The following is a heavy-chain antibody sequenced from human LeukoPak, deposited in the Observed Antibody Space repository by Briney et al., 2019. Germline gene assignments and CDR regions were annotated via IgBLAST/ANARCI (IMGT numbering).Heavy chain of an antibody. CDR3: ARGSWYYYDSSGYSLMGLFDY. Sequence: PGGSLRLSCAASGFTFSSYSMNWVRQAPGKGLEWVSSISSSSSYIYYADSVKGRFTISRDNAKNSLYLQMNSLRAEDTAVYYCARGSWYYYDSSGYSLMGLFDYWGQGTLVTVSS. J-gene: IGHJ4*02. D-gene: IGHD3-22*01. CDR2: ISSSSSYI. CDR1: GFTFSSYS. V-gene: IGHV3-21*01.